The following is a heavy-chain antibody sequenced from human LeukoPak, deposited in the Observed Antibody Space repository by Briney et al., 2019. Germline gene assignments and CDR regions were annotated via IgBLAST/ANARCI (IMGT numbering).Heavy chain of an antibody. D-gene: IGHD2/OR15-2a*01. J-gene: IGHJ4*02. Sequence: SETLSLTCAVCGGSFSGHFWTWIRQPPGKGLEWIGEVNHSGDTNYNPPLKTRVIISVDTFKNQFSLKLSSVIDADTAVYYCAGARVIGTIDSWGQGTLVTVSS. V-gene: IGHV4-34*01. CDR2: VNHSGDT. CDR1: GGSFSGHF. CDR3: AGARVIGTIDS.